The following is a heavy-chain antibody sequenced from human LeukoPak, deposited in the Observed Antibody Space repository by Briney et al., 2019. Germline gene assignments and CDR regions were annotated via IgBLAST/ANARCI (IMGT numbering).Heavy chain of an antibody. D-gene: IGHD3-10*01. J-gene: IGHJ5*02. CDR3: ARDHYGLTSYPNP. Sequence: GGSLRLSCAASGFSVSTNYMSWVRQAPGKGLEWVSVIFTNGNTKYADSVKGRFTISRDNSKNILYLQMNSLRAEDTAVYYCARDHYGLTSYPNPWGQGTLVTVSS. CDR2: IFTNGNT. V-gene: IGHV3-66*01. CDR1: GFSVSTNY.